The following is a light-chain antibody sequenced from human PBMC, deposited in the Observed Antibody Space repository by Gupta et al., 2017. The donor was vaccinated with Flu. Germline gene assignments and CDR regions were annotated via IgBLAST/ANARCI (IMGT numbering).Light chain of an antibody. Sequence: QSALTQLASVSGSPVPSITISCTGTGSDAGSYNLVSWYQHHPGKAPKFMIYEVSKRPSVVANRFSGSKSGNTASLTISGLQAEDEADYYCCSDVGSGMVVFGGGTKLTVL. CDR2: EVS. CDR1: GSDAGSYNL. V-gene: IGLV2-23*02. CDR3: CSDVGSGMVV. J-gene: IGLJ2*01.